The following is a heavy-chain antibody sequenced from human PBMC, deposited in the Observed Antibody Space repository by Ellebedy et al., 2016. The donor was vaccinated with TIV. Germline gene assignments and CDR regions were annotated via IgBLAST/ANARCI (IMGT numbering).Heavy chain of an antibody. CDR3: AKGRIFGVASLFDY. CDR1: GFRFDDYA. J-gene: IGHJ4*02. D-gene: IGHD3-3*01. Sequence: SLKISXAASGFRFDDYAMNWVRQAPGKGLEWVSGISWNGGSIDYADSVKGRFTISRDNAKNSLYMQMNSLRAEDTALYYCAKGRIFGVASLFDYWGQGTLVTVSS. CDR2: ISWNGGSI. V-gene: IGHV3-9*01.